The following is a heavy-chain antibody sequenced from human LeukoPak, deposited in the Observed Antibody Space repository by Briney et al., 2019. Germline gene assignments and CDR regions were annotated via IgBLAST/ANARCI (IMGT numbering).Heavy chain of an antibody. CDR1: GFTFSSYS. J-gene: IGHJ3*02. CDR3: AKDLDGSYYTAFDI. Sequence: GGSLRLSCAASGFTFSSYSMNWVRQAPGKGLEWVSSISSGSTYIFYAGSVKGRFTISRDNAKNSLYLQMNSLRAEDTAVYYCAKDLDGSYYTAFDIWGQGTMVTVSS. D-gene: IGHD1-26*01. CDR2: ISSGSTYI. V-gene: IGHV3-21*04.